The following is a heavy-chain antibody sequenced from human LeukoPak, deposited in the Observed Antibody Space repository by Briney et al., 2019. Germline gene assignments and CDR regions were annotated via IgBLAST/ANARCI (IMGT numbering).Heavy chain of an antibody. CDR2: FYHSGNT. Sequence: SETLSLTCAVSGYSISSNYYWGWIRQPPGKGLEWIWCFYHSGNTYYNPSLKSRVTISVDTSKNQFSLKLSSVTAAETAVYYCAREHFDYWGQGALVTVSS. CDR1: GYSISSNYY. CDR3: AREHFDY. J-gene: IGHJ4*02. V-gene: IGHV4-38-2*02.